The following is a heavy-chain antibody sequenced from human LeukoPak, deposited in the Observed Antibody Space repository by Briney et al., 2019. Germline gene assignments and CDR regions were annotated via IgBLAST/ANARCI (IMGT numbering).Heavy chain of an antibody. Sequence: PGGSLRLSCEVSGVTVSGCWMHWVRQAPGKGLVWVSRSKSDGSSTNYADSVKGRFTISRDSVKNTLYLQMNSLRAEDTAVYYCARSDWFDPWGQGTLVTVSS. J-gene: IGHJ5*02. CDR3: ARSDWFDP. CDR2: SKSDGSST. V-gene: IGHV3-74*01. CDR1: GVTVSGCW.